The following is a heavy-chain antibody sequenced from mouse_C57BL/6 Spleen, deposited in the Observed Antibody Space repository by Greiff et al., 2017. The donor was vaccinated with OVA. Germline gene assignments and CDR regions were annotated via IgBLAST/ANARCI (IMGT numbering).Heavy chain of an antibody. D-gene: IGHD2-5*01. CDR2: ISNLAYSI. J-gene: IGHJ1*03. Sequence: EVQLVESGGGLVQPGRSLKLTCAASGFTFSDYGMAWGRQAPRKGTEWVAVISNLAYSIYYADTVTGRFTISRENAKNTLYLEMSSLRSEDTAMYYCARESYSNSWYFEGWGTGTTVTVSS. CDR1: GFTFSDYG. CDR3: ARESYSNSWYFEG. V-gene: IGHV5-15*01.